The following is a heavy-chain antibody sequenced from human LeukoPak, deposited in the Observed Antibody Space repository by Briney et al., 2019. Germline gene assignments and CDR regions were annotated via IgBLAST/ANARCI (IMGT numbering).Heavy chain of an antibody. J-gene: IGHJ4*02. CDR3: AREAVAGTTDY. CDR2: IIPIFGTA. V-gene: IGHV1-69*05. CDR1: GGIFISYA. Sequence: SVKVSCKASGGIFISYAISWVRQAPGQGLEWMGRIIPIFGTANYAQKFQGRVTITTDESTSTAYMELSSLRSEDTAMYYCAREAVAGTTDYWGQGTLVTVSS. D-gene: IGHD6-19*01.